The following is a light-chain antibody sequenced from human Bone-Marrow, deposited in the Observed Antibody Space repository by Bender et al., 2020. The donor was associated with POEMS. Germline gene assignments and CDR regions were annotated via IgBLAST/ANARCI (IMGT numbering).Light chain of an antibody. J-gene: IGLJ3*02. V-gene: IGLV1-44*01. CDR3: SAWDGILNGWV. CDR1: IGGNA. CDR2: GND. Sequence: IGGNAVNWWQQLPGTAPKLLIYGNDQRPSGVPDRFSGSKSGTSASLAISGLQSEDEADYFCSAWDGILNGWVIGGGTELTAL.